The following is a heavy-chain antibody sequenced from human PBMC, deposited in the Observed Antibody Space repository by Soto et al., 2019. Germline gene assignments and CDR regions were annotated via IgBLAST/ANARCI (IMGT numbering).Heavy chain of an antibody. CDR3: GIDSGPSCSSTSCYTHFDFGMDV. Sequence: SQTLSLTCAISGDSVSSNSAAWNWIRQSRSRGLEWLGRTYYRSKWYNDYAVSVKSRITINPDTSKNQFSLQLNSVTPEDTAVYYFGIDSGPSCSSTSCYTHFDFGMDVWGQGTTV. D-gene: IGHD2-2*02. CDR2: TYYRSKWYN. J-gene: IGHJ6*02. CDR1: GDSVSSNSAA. V-gene: IGHV6-1*01.